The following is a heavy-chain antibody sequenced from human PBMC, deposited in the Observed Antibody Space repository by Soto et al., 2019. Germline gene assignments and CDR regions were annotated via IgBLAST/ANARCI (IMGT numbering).Heavy chain of an antibody. Sequence: RASVKVSCKASDYAFTSYGISWVRQAPGQGLEWMGWISAYNGNTNYAQKFQGRVTMTTDTSTTTAYMELTSLRSDDTAVYYCARSRGGSYYYYFYYMDVWGTGTTVTVSS. CDR3: ARSRGGSYYYYFYYMDV. CDR1: DYAFTSYG. CDR2: ISAYNGNT. V-gene: IGHV1-18*04. D-gene: IGHD3-16*01. J-gene: IGHJ6*03.